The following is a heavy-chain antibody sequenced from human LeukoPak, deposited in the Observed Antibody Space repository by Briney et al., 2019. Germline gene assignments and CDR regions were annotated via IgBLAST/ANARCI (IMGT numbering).Heavy chain of an antibody. Sequence: GGSLRLSCAASGVTFINAWMSWVRQAPGKGLEWVGRIKSKADGATTAYAARGKGRFTTSRDDSKNTLYLLMNSLKTAGTAVSYFYSDGHRARGTGAIVT. J-gene: IGHJ4*02. D-gene: IGHD5-24*01. CDR1: GVTFINAW. V-gene: IGHV3-15*01. CDR2: IKSKADGATT. CDR3: YSDGHRA.